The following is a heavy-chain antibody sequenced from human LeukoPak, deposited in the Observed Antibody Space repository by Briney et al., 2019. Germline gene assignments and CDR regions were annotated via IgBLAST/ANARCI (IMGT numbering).Heavy chain of an antibody. V-gene: IGHV4-34*01. D-gene: IGHD5-18*01. CDR1: GGSFSGYY. CDR2: INHSGST. Sequence: PSETLSLTCAVYGGSFSGYYWSWIRQPPGKGLEWIGEINHSGSTNYNPSLKSRVTISVDTSKNQFSLKLSSVTAADTAVYYCARNCRSYGPYGMDVWGQGTRSPSP. J-gene: IGHJ6*02. CDR3: ARNCRSYGPYGMDV.